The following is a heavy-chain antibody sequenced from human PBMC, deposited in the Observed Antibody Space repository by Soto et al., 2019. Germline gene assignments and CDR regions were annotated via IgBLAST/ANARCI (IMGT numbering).Heavy chain of an antibody. CDR1: GGSISGYC. D-gene: IGHD3-22*01. V-gene: IGHV4-59*01. Sequence: SETLSLTCTVSGGSISGYCWSWIRQSPGKGLEWIAYIYYSGSTNYNPSLKSRVTISVDTSKNQFSLRLTSVTAADTAVYYCARHSTGYSPFDNWGQGTLVTAPQ. CDR2: IYYSGST. CDR3: ARHSTGYSPFDN. J-gene: IGHJ4*02.